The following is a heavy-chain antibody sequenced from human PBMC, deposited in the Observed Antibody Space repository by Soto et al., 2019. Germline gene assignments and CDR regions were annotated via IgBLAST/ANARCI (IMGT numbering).Heavy chain of an antibody. CDR2: IYPADSNT. Sequence: PGESLKISCKGSGYSFTKYWIGWVRQMPGKGLEWVGFIYPADSNTRYSPSFEGQVTISVDKSIGTAYLQWSSLKASDTAIYYCAKSQSSGWFYWGQGALVTVSS. J-gene: IGHJ4*02. CDR3: AKSQSSGWFY. CDR1: GYSFTKYW. D-gene: IGHD6-19*01. V-gene: IGHV5-51*01.